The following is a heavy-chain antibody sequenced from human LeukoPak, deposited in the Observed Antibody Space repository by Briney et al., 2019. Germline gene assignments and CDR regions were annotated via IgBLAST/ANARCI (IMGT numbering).Heavy chain of an antibody. V-gene: IGHV4-59*08. CDR2: IYYSGST. CDR3: AVSYSSGWPPYFDY. J-gene: IGHJ4*02. Sequence: SETLSLTCTVPGGSISSYYWSWIRLPPGKGLEWIGYIYYSGSTNYNPSLKSRVTISVDTSKNQFSLKLSSVTAADTAVYYCAVSYSSGWPPYFDYWGQGTLVTVSS. D-gene: IGHD6-19*01. CDR1: GGSISSYY.